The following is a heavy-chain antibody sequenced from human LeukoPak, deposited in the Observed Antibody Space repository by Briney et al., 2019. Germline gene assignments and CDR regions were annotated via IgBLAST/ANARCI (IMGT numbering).Heavy chain of an antibody. V-gene: IGHV1-2*02. D-gene: IGHD6-19*01. CDR2: INPNSGGT. J-gene: IGHJ6*03. Sequence: ASVKVSCKASGYTFTGYYMHWVRQAPGQGLEWMGWINPNSGGTNYAQKFQGRVTMTRDTPISTAYMELSRLRSDDTAVYYCARAIRSGWPYYYSHYMDVWGKGTTVTVSS. CDR1: GYTFTGYY. CDR3: ARAIRSGWPYYYSHYMDV.